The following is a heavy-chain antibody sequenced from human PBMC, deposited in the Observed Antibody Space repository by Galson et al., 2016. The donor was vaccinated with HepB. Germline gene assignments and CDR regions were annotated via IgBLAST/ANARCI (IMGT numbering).Heavy chain of an antibody. V-gene: IGHV3-30*18. Sequence: SLRLSCAASGFTFSSYGMHWVRQAPGRGLEWVAVISYDGSNKYYADSVQGRFTISRDTSKNTLYPQMSSLRAEDSAVYYCAKDLWVGNNRVRGVIMDVWGKGTTVTVSS. CDR1: GFTFSSYG. D-gene: IGHD3-10*01. CDR3: AKDLWVGNNRVRGVIMDV. J-gene: IGHJ6*03. CDR2: ISYDGSNK.